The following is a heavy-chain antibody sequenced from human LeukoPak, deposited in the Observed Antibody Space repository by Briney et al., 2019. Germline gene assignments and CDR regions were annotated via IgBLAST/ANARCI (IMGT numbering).Heavy chain of an antibody. CDR1: GFTFSDYY. Sequence: GGSLRLSCAASGFTFSDYYMDWVRQAPGKGLEWVANINQDGRKKYYVDSVKGRFTISRDNAKNSLYLQMNSLRAEDTAVYYCARIGEVLEGSYWYFDLWGRGTLVTVSS. D-gene: IGHD3-10*01. J-gene: IGHJ2*01. V-gene: IGHV3-7*01. CDR3: ARIGEVLEGSYWYFDL. CDR2: INQDGRKK.